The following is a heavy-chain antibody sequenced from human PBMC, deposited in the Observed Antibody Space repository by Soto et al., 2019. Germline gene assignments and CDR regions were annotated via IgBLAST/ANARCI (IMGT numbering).Heavy chain of an antibody. D-gene: IGHD6-19*01. Sequence: SETLSLTCAVYGGSFSGYYWSWIRQPPGKGLEWIGEINHSGSTNYNPSLKSRVTISVDTSKNQFSLKLSSVTAADTAVYYCARDRQWLVHGLDYWGQGTLVTVSS. CDR1: GGSFSGYY. J-gene: IGHJ4*02. CDR3: ARDRQWLVHGLDY. CDR2: INHSGST. V-gene: IGHV4-34*01.